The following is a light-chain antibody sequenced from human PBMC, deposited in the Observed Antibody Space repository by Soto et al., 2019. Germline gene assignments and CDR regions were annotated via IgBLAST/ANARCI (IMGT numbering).Light chain of an antibody. CDR1: SSDVGGYSY. CDR2: EVS. J-gene: IGLJ1*01. Sequence: QSALTQPPSASGSLGQSVTISCTGTSSDVGGYSYVSWYQQHPGKAPKLMIYEVSNRPSGVSNRFSGSKSGNTASLTISGLQAEDEADYYCSSYTSSSTQVFGTGTKLTVL. CDR3: SSYTSSSTQV. V-gene: IGLV2-14*01.